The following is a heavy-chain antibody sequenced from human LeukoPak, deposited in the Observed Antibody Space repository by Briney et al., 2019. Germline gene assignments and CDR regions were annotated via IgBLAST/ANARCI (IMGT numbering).Heavy chain of an antibody. J-gene: IGHJ4*02. Sequence: PSETLSLTCTVSGGSVSSGSYYWSWIRQPPGKGLEWIGYIYYSGSTNYNPSLKRRVTISVDTSKNQFSLKLSSVTAADTAVYYCARRRQQLAYWGQGTLVTVSS. V-gene: IGHV4-61*01. D-gene: IGHD6-13*01. CDR3: ARRRQQLAY. CDR1: GGSVSSGSYY. CDR2: IYYSGST.